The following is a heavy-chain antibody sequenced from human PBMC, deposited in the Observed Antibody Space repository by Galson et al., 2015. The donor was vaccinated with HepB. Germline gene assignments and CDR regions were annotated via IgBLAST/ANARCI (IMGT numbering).Heavy chain of an antibody. J-gene: IGHJ4*02. CDR2: ISYDGSNK. CDR1: GFTFSSYG. D-gene: IGHD6-13*01. CDR3: ARMYSSSWSGPSGLDY. Sequence: SLRLSCAASGFTFSSYGMHWVRQAPGKGLEWVAVISYDGSNKYYADSVKGRFTISRDNSKNTLYLQMNSLRAEDTAVYYCARMYSSSWSGPSGLDYWGQGTLVTVSS. V-gene: IGHV3-30*03.